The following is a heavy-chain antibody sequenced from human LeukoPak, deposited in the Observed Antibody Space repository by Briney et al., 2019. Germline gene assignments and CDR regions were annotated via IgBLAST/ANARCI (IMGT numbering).Heavy chain of an antibody. J-gene: IGHJ4*02. D-gene: IGHD6-13*01. Sequence: SSETLSLTCPVSGGSISSYYWSWIRQPPGKGLEWIGYIYYSGSTNYNPSLKSRVTISVDTSKNQFSLKLSSVTAADTAVYYCARLGQQLEKVDYWGQGTLVTVSS. CDR3: ARLGQQLEKVDY. CDR1: GGSISSYY. CDR2: IYYSGST. V-gene: IGHV4-59*08.